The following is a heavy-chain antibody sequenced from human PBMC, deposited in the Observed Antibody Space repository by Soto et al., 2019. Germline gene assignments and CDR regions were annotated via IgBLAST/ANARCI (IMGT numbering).Heavy chain of an antibody. J-gene: IGHJ5*02. Sequence: SETLSLTCTVSGGSVSSGSYYWSWIRQPPGKGLEWIGYIYYSGSTNYNPSLKSRVTISVDTSKNQFSLKLSSVTAADTAVYYCARLRFLEWLVNWFDPWGQGTLVTVSS. CDR2: IYYSGST. CDR3: ARLRFLEWLVNWFDP. D-gene: IGHD3-3*01. V-gene: IGHV4-61*01. CDR1: GGSVSSGSYY.